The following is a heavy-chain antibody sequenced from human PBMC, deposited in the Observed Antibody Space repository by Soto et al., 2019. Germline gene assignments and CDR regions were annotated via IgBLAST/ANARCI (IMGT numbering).Heavy chain of an antibody. J-gene: IGHJ5*02. Sequence: SETLSLTCTVSGGSVSSGSYYWSWIRQPPGKGLEWIGYIYYSGSTNYNPSLKSRVTISVDTSKNQFSLKLSSVTAADTAVYYCARLRFLEWLVNWFDPWGQGTLVTVSS. CDR2: IYYSGST. CDR3: ARLRFLEWLVNWFDP. D-gene: IGHD3-3*01. V-gene: IGHV4-61*01. CDR1: GGSVSSGSYY.